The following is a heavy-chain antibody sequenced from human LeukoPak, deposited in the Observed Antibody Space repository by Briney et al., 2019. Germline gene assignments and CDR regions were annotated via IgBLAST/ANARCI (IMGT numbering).Heavy chain of an antibody. V-gene: IGHV1-46*01. CDR3: ARDGYSSSATYNWFDP. J-gene: IGHJ5*02. D-gene: IGHD6-6*01. CDR2: INPSGGST. Sequence: GASVKVSCKASGYTFTSYYMHWVRQAPGQGLEWMGIINPSGGSTSYAQKFQGRVTMTRDMSTSTVYMELSSLRSDDTAVYYCARDGYSSSATYNWFDPWGQGTLVTVSS. CDR1: GYTFTSYY.